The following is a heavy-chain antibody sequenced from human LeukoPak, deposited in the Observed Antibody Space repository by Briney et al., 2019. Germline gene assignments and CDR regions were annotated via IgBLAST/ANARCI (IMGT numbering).Heavy chain of an antibody. CDR1: GYTFTSNG. CDR3: ARQGPGYCSSTSCYGVDS. CDR2: INTNTGNP. D-gene: IGHD2-2*01. Sequence: ASVKVSCKASGYTFTSNGITWVRQAPGQGLEWVGWINTNTGNPTYAQAFTGRFVFSLDTSVSTAYLQISSLKAEDTAVYYCARQGPGYCSSTSCYGVDSWGQGTLVTVSS. J-gene: IGHJ4*02. V-gene: IGHV7-4-1*02.